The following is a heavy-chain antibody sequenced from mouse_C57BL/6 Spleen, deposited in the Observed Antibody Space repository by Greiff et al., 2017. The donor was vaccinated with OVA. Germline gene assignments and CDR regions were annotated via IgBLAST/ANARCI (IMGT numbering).Heavy chain of an antibody. V-gene: IGHV1-80*01. CDR3: ARSKGNGYAMDY. CDR1: GYAFSSYW. D-gene: IGHD2-1*01. J-gene: IGHJ4*01. Sequence: VQLQQSGAELVKPGASVKISCKASGYAFSSYWMNWVKQRPGTGLEWIGQIYPGDGDTNYNGKFKGKATLTADKSSSTAYMQLSSLTSEDSAVYFCARSKGNGYAMDYWGQGTSVTVSS. CDR2: IYPGDGDT.